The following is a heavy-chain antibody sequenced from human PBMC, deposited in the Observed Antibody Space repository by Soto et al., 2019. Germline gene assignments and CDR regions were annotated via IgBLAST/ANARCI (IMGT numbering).Heavy chain of an antibody. CDR2: ISHDGAKK. CDR3: AREGYYLNWFDP. J-gene: IGHJ5*02. D-gene: IGHD3-10*01. CDR1: GFTFGSYG. Sequence: GWTLRLSCAASGFTFGSYGMHWVRQAPGKGLEWVTLISHDGAKKYYADSVRGRFTISRDNSQNTLYVQMNGLRVEDTAVYYCAREGYYLNWFDPWGQGTLVTVSS. V-gene: IGHV3-30*03.